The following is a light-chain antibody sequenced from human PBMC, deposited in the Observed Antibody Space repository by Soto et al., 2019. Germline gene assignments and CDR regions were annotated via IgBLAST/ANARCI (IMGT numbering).Light chain of an antibody. CDR1: RSDVGGYTL. Sequence: QSALAQPASVSGAPGQSITISCTGTRSDVGGYTLVSWFQQYPGKAPKLIIYEDNKRPSGVADRFSGSKSGTTASLTISGLEAEDEADYCCCSYAGSSSVLFGGGTKLTVL. V-gene: IGLV2-23*01. CDR3: CSYAGSSSVL. J-gene: IGLJ2*01. CDR2: EDN.